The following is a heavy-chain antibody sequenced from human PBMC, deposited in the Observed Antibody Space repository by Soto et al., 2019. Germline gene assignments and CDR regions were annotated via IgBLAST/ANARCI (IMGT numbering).Heavy chain of an antibody. CDR2: IYYSGST. D-gene: IGHD3-16*01. CDR3: ARSLAPAPGDFDY. J-gene: IGHJ4*02. Sequence: KASETLSLTCTVSGGSISSGGYYWSWIRQHPGKGLEWIGYIYYSGSTYYNPSLKSRVTMSVDTSKNQFSLKLSSVTAADTAVYYCARSLAPAPGDFDYWGQGTLVTVSS. CDR1: GGSISSGGYY. V-gene: IGHV4-31*03.